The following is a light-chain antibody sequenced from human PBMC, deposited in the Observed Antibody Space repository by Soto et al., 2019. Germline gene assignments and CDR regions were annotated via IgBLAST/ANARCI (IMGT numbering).Light chain of an antibody. CDR3: SSYASSSSPL. Sequence: QSALTQPASVSGSPGQSITISCTGTSSDVGGYNYVSWYQQHPGKAPKLLIFDVSNRPSGVSNRFSGSKSDNTASLTISGLQAEDEADYYCSSYASSSSPLFGGVTKLTVL. CDR2: DVS. J-gene: IGLJ2*01. CDR1: SSDVGGYNY. V-gene: IGLV2-14*01.